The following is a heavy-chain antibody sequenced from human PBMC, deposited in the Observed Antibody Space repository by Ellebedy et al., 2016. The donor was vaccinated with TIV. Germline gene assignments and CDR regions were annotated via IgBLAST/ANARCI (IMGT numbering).Heavy chain of an antibody. CDR2: IYHSGSA. V-gene: IGHV4-30-4*01. J-gene: IGHJ4*02. Sequence: MPSETLSLTCTVSGGSIRSGYHYWSWTRQPPGKGLEWIGYIYHSGSANYNPSVRAAMSVDTSRNQFSLKLSSVPAADTAVYFCARALEGLVGVTPAFDSWGPGTLVTVSS. D-gene: IGHD2-21*02. CDR3: ARALEGLVGVTPAFDS. CDR1: GGSIRSGYHY.